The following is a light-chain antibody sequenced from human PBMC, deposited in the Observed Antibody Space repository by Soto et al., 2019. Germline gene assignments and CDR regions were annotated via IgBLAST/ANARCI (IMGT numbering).Light chain of an antibody. CDR3: QQRSNWPPEP. CDR1: QSVSSS. V-gene: IGKV3-11*01. J-gene: IGKJ2*01. CDR2: DAS. Sequence: EIVLTQSPATLSLSPGERATLSCRASQSVSSSLAWYQQKPGQAPRLLIYDASNRATGIPARFSGSGSGTVFTLTISSLETEDFAVYYCQQRSNWPPEPFGQGTKLEIK.